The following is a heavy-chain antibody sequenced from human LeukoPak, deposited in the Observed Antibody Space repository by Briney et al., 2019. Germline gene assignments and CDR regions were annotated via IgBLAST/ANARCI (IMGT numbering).Heavy chain of an antibody. D-gene: IGHD1-1*01. V-gene: IGHV4-39*01. CDR2: IYYSGST. J-gene: IGHJ3*02. CDR3: ARLGYSAAFGI. CDR1: GGSISSSSYY. Sequence: PSETLSLTCTVSGGSISSSSYYWGWIRQPPGKGLEWIGSIYYSGSTYYNPSLKSRVTISVDTSKNQFSLKLSSVTAADTAVYYCARLGYSAAFGIWGQGTMVTVFS.